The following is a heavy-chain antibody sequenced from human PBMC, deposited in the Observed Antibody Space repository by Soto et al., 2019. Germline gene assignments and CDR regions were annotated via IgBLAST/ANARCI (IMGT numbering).Heavy chain of an antibody. CDR1: GFTFSSYA. CDR3: TTAGYSGYDFDY. D-gene: IGHD5-12*01. CDR2: ISGSGGST. J-gene: IGHJ4*02. V-gene: IGHV3-23*01. Sequence: EVQLLESGGGLVQPGGSLRLSCAASGFTFSSYAMSWVRQAPGKGLEWVSAISGSGGSTYYADSVKGRFTISRDNSKNTLYLQMNSLRAEDTAVYYCTTAGYSGYDFDYWGQGTLVTVSS.